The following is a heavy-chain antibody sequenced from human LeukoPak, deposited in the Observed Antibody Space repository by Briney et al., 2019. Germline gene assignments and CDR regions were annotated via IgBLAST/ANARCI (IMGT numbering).Heavy chain of an antibody. CDR1: GASFSSYH. Sequence: SETLSLTCVVYGASFSSYHWSWIRQPPGMGLEWIGEINHSGSTNYNPSLKSRVTISVDTSKNQFSLKLSSVTAADTAVYYCARGPRVFWSGKEYYFDYWGQGTLVTVSS. CDR2: INHSGST. J-gene: IGHJ4*02. V-gene: IGHV4-34*01. CDR3: ARGPRVFWSGKEYYFDY. D-gene: IGHD3-3*01.